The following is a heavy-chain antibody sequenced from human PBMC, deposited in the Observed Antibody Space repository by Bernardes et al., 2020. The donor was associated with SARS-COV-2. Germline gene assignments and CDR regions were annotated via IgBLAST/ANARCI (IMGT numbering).Heavy chain of an antibody. D-gene: IGHD3-16*02. CDR3: AKDRTGSWGVIGY. CDR2: ISGSGGST. CDR1: GFTFRSSA. J-gene: IGHJ4*02. Sequence: VGSLILSCAASGFTFRSSAMSWVRQAPGPGLEWVSAISGSGGSTYYADSVKGRFTISRDNSKNTLYLQMNSLRAEDTAVYYCAKDRTGSWGVIGYWGQGTLVTVSS. V-gene: IGHV3-23*01.